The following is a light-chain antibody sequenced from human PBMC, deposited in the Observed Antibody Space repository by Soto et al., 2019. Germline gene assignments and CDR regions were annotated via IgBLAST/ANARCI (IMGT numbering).Light chain of an antibody. V-gene: IGKV3-11*01. Sequence: EIVLTQSPATLSLSPGERATLSCRASQSVSSDLAWYQQKPGQAPRLLIYGASSRATGIPDRFSGSGSGTDFTLTSSRLEPEDFAVYYCQQYNNWPWTFGQGTKVDIK. J-gene: IGKJ1*01. CDR1: QSVSSD. CDR2: GAS. CDR3: QQYNNWPWT.